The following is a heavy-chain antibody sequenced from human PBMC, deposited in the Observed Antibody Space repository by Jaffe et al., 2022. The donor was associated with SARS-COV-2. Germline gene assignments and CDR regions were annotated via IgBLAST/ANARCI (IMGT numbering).Heavy chain of an antibody. V-gene: IGHV1-69*01. CDR3: ARGGWLQPKDYCYYYMDV. Sequence: QVQLVQSGAEVKKPGSSVKVSCKAFGGTFSSYAISWVRQAPGQGLEWMGGIIPILSTTKYAQKFRGRVTITADESTNTAYMEVSSLRSEDTAVYYCARGGWLQPKDYCYYYMDVWGKGTTVTVSS. CDR1: GGTFSSYA. CDR2: IIPILSTT. D-gene: IGHD5-12*01. J-gene: IGHJ6*03.